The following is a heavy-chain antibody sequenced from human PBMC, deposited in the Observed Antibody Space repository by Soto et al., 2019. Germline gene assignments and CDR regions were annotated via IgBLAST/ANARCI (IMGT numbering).Heavy chain of an antibody. Sequence: GPTLVNPTQTLTLTCVFSGFSLSTRGVCVSWIRQPPGKALEWLARIDWDDDKYYSTSLKTRLTISKDASKNQVVLTMTNMDPVDTATYYCARIVVGGSYSGVYFDYWGQGTLVTVSS. D-gene: IGHD1-26*01. CDR3: ARIVVGGSYSGVYFDY. CDR1: GFSLSTRGVC. V-gene: IGHV2-70*11. CDR2: IDWDDDK. J-gene: IGHJ4*02.